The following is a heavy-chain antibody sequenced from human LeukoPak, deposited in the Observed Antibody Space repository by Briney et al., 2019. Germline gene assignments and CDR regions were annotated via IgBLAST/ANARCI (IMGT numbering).Heavy chain of an antibody. J-gene: IGHJ6*03. CDR2: INPSGGNI. Sequence: ASVKVSCKASGYTFTSYYMHWVRQAPGQGLEWMGLINPSGGNIRYAQKFQGRVTMTRDMSTSTVYMELSSLRSEDTAVYYCARDSSEQLRVYYMDVWGKGTTVTVSS. CDR3: ARDSSEQLRVYYMDV. V-gene: IGHV1-46*01. CDR1: GYTFTSYY. D-gene: IGHD6-13*01.